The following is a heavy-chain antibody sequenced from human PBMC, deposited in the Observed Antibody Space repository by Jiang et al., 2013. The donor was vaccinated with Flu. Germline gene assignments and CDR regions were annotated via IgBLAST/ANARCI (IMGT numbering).Heavy chain of an antibody. CDR3: ARETYYYGSGNLRYAFDI. V-gene: IGHV1-2*06. J-gene: IGHJ3*02. CDR2: INPNSGGT. CDR1: GYTFTGYY. D-gene: IGHD3-10*01. Sequence: GAEVKKPGASVKVSCKASGYTFTGYYMHWVRQAPGQGLEWMGRINPNSGGTNYAQKFQGRVTMTRDTSISTAYMELSRLRSDDTAVYYCARETYYYGSGNLRYAFDIWGQGTMVTVSS.